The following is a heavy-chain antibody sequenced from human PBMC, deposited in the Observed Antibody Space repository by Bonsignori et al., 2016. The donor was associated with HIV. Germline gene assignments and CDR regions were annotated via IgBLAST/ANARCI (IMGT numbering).Heavy chain of an antibody. D-gene: IGHD3-10*01. CDR2: ISSSSSTI. Sequence: WIRQPPGKGLEWVSYISSSSSTIYYADSVKGRFTISRDNAKNSLYLQMNSLRDEDTAVYYCARDPGSGSSSVRWFDPWGQGTLVTVSS. CDR3: ARDPGSGSSSVRWFDP. J-gene: IGHJ5*02. V-gene: IGHV3-48*02.